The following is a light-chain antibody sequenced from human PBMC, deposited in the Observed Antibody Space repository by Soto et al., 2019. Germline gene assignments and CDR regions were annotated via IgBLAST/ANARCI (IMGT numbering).Light chain of an antibody. CDR1: TSDVGRYNL. J-gene: IGLJ2*01. CDR2: EDT. V-gene: IGLV2-23*01. CDR3: CSYAGSNSVI. Sequence: QSALTQPASVSGSPGQSITISCTGTTSDVGRYNLVSWYQQHPGKAPKFLIYEDTKRPSGVSNRFSGSKSGNTASLTISGLQAEDEADYYCCSYAGSNSVIFGGGTKLTV.